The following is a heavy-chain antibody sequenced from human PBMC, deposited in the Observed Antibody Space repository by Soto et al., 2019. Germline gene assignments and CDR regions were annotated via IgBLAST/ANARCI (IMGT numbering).Heavy chain of an antibody. Sequence: EVQLVESGGGLVQPGGSLRLSCAASGFTFSSYAMHWVRQAPGKGLEYVSAISSNGGSTYYANSVKGRFTISRDNSKNTLYLQRDSLRAEDMAVYYCARGGGYTLYYYYMDVWGKGTTVTVSS. D-gene: IGHD5-12*01. J-gene: IGHJ6*03. V-gene: IGHV3-64*01. CDR2: ISSNGGST. CDR1: GFTFSSYA. CDR3: ARGGGYTLYYYYMDV.